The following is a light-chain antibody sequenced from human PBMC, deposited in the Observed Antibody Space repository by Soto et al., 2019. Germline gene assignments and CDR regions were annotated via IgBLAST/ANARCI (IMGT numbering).Light chain of an antibody. Sequence: QSALTQPPSASGSPGQSVTISCTGTSSDVGGYNYVSWYQQHPGTAPKLMIYEVSKRPSGVPDRFSGSKSGNTASLTVSGLQAEDEADYYCSSYAGSNNPYVLGTGTKLTVL. J-gene: IGLJ1*01. V-gene: IGLV2-8*01. CDR2: EVS. CDR3: SSYAGSNNPYV. CDR1: SSDVGGYNY.